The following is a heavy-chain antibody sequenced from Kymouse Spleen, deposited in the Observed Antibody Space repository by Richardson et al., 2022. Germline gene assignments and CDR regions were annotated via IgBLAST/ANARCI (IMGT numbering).Heavy chain of an antibody. CDR3: ARRGIAARPGYYYYGMDV. V-gene: IGHV4-34*01. CDR2: INHSGST. CDR1: GGSFSGYY. D-gene: IGHD6-6*01. Sequence: QVQLQQWGAGLLKPSETLSLTCAVYGGSFSGYYWSWIRQPPGKGLEWIGEINHSGSTNYNPSLKSRVTISVDTSKNQFSLKLSSVTAADTAVYYCARRGIAARPGYYYYGMDVWGQGTTVTVSS. J-gene: IGHJ6*02.